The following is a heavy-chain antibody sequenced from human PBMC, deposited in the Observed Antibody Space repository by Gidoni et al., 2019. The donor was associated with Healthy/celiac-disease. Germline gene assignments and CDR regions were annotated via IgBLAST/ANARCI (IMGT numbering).Heavy chain of an antibody. CDR2: IYYSGST. D-gene: IGHD4-17*01. V-gene: IGHV4-59*01. CDR3: ARDNGDHDYGDYGWFDP. J-gene: IGHJ5*02. Sequence: QVQLQESGPGLVKPSETLSLTCTVSGGSISSYYWSWIRQPPGKGLEWIGYIYYSGSTNYNPSLKSRVTISVDTSKNQFSLKLSSVTAADTAVYYCARDNGDHDYGDYGWFDPWGQGTLVTVSS. CDR1: GGSISSYY.